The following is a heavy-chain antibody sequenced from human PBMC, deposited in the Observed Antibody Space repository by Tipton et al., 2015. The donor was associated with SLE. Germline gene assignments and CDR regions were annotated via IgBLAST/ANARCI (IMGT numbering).Heavy chain of an antibody. CDR2: IYYSGST. J-gene: IGHJ4*02. CDR3: ARGGVGGYDYFDH. V-gene: IGHV4-39*07. CDR1: GGSISSSSYY. D-gene: IGHD5-12*01. Sequence: TLSLTCTVSGGSISSSSYYWGWIRQPPGKGLEWIGSIYYSGSTYYNPSLKSRLTISVDTSKNQLSLKLSSVTAADTAVYYCARGGVGGYDYFDHWGQGTLVTVSS.